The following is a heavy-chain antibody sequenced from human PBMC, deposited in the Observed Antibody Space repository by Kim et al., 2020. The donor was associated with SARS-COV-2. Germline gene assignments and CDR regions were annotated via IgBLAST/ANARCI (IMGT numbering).Heavy chain of an antibody. CDR3: ARQRRHSSSWYGY. J-gene: IGHJ4*02. Sequence: YSPSFQGQVTISADKSISTAYLQWSSLKASDTAMYYCARQRRHSSSWYGYWGQGTLVTVSS. V-gene: IGHV5-51*01. D-gene: IGHD6-13*01.